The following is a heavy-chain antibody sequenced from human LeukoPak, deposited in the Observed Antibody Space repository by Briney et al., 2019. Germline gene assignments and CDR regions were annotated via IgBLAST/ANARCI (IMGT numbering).Heavy chain of an antibody. J-gene: IGHJ4*02. V-gene: IGHV1-8*01. CDR3: ARIVEMATDDDY. Sequence: RASVKVSCKASGYTFTSYDINWVRQATGQGLEWMGWMDPNSGNTGYAQKFQGRVTMTRNTSISTAYMELSSLRSEDTAVYYCARIVEMATDDDYWGQGTLVTVSS. D-gene: IGHD5-24*01. CDR1: GYTFTSYD. CDR2: MDPNSGNT.